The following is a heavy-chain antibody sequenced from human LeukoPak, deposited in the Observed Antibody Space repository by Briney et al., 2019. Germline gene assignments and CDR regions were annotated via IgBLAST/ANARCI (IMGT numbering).Heavy chain of an antibody. D-gene: IGHD5-24*01. CDR3: ARKSGDGYNWGGYYFDY. J-gene: IGHJ4*02. Sequence: SETLSLTCTVSGGSISSSSYYWGWIRQLPGKGLEWIGSIYYSGSTYYNPSLKSRVTISVDTSKNQFSLKLSSVTAADTAVYYCARKSGDGYNWGGYYFDYWGQGTLVTVSS. CDR1: GGSISSSSYY. CDR2: IYYSGST. V-gene: IGHV4-39*01.